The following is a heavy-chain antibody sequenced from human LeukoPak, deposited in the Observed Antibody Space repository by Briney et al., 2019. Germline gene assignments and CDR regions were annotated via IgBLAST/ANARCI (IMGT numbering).Heavy chain of an antibody. D-gene: IGHD2-15*01. CDR1: GYTFTGYY. V-gene: IGHV1-2*02. CDR2: INPDSGGT. Sequence: ASVKVSCKASGYTFTGYYMHWVRQAPGQGLECMGWINPDSGGTYYAQKFGGRVTMTRDTSISTAYMELSRLRSDDTAVYYCARGAGYCSGGSCLYFGMDVWGQGTTVIVSS. CDR3: ARGAGYCSGGSCLYFGMDV. J-gene: IGHJ6*02.